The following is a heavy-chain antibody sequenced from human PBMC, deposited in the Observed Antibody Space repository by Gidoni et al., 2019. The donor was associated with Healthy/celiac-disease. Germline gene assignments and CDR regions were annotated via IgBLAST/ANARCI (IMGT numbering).Heavy chain of an antibody. J-gene: IGHJ6*02. D-gene: IGHD4-4*01. CDR2: ISSSSSYI. V-gene: IGHV3-21*01. Sequence: EVQLVESGGGLVKPGGSLRLSCAASGFTVSSYRMNWVRQAPGKGLEWVSSISSSSSYIYYADSVKGRFTISRDNAKNSLYLQMNSLRAEDTAVYYCARVGATVTSYYYYYGMDVWGQGTTVTVSS. CDR1: GFTVSSYR. CDR3: ARVGATVTSYYYYYGMDV.